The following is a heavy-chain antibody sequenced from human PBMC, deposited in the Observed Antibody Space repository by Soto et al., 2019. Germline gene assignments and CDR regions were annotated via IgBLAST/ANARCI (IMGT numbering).Heavy chain of an antibody. CDR1: GYTFTSYD. CDR3: ARGQKAVAGYYFDY. V-gene: IGHV1-8*01. J-gene: IGHJ4*02. CDR2: MNPNSGNT. Sequence: QVQLVQSGAEVKKPGASVKVSCKASGYTFTSYDINWVRQATGQGLEWIGWMNPNSGNTGYAQKFQGRVTMTRNTSISTVDMELSSLRSEDTAMYYCARGQKAVAGYYFDYWGQGTLVTVSS. D-gene: IGHD6-19*01.